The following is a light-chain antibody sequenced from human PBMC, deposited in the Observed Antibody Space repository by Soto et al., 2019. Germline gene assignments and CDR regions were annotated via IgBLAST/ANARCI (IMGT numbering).Light chain of an antibody. CDR1: QSINSDY. Sequence: DIVLTQSPGTLSLSPGIRATLSCRASQSINSDYLAWYQHKPGQAPRLLIYGASSRATGIPDRFSGSGSGTDFTLTINRVEPEDFVVYYCHQYGSSPITFGQGTRLEIK. V-gene: IGKV3-20*01. CDR3: HQYGSSPIT. CDR2: GAS. J-gene: IGKJ5*01.